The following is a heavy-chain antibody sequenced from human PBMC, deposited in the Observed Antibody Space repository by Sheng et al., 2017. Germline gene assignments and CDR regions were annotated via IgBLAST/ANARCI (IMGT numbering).Heavy chain of an antibody. CDR3: ARDQVGLAYCGGDCPFGY. CDR1: GGTFSSYA. J-gene: IGHJ4*02. CDR2: IIPIFGTA. D-gene: IGHD2-21*01. Sequence: QVQLVQSGAEVKKPGSSVKVSCKASGGTFSSYAISWVRQAPGQGLEWMGGIIPIFGTANYAQKFQGRVTITTDESTSTAYMELSSLRSEDTAVYYCARDQVGLAYCGGDCPFGYWGQGTLVTVSS. V-gene: IGHV1-69*05.